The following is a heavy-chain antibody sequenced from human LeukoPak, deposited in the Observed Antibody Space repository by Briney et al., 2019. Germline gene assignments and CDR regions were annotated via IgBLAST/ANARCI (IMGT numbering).Heavy chain of an antibody. J-gene: IGHJ5*02. D-gene: IGHD3-3*01. Sequence: ASVKVSCKASGYTFTSYCISWVRQAPGQGLEWMGWISAYNGNTNYAQKLQGRVTMTTDTSTSTAYMELRSLRSDDTAVYYCARVGYDFWSGRQDPWGQGTLVTVSS. V-gene: IGHV1-18*01. CDR2: ISAYNGNT. CDR3: ARVGYDFWSGRQDP. CDR1: GYTFTSYC.